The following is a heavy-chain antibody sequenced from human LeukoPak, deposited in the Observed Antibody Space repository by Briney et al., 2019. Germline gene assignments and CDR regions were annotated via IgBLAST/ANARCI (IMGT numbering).Heavy chain of an antibody. J-gene: IGHJ4*02. CDR2: IKSKNDDGTT. Sequence: GGSLRLSCTASGFTFSNDWMSWVRQAPGKGLEWVGRIKSKNDDGTTDYAVPVKGSITISRDDSKNTLYLQMNSLNTEDTAVYYCTTSPAGLLWFGELFDYWGQGTLVTVSS. V-gene: IGHV3-15*01. CDR3: TTSPAGLLWFGELFDY. D-gene: IGHD3-10*01. CDR1: GFTFSNDW.